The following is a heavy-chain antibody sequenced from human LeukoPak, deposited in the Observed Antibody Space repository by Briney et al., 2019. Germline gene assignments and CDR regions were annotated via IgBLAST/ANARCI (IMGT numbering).Heavy chain of an antibody. Sequence: GGSLRLSCAVSGFTFEDYAMHWVRQAPGKGLEWVSGISWNSGSIGYADSVKGRFTISRDNAKNSLYLQMNSLRAEDTALYYCATGSGYRDYWGQGTLVTVSS. V-gene: IGHV3-9*01. CDR2: ISWNSGSI. CDR1: GFTFEDYA. D-gene: IGHD3-22*01. CDR3: ATGSGYRDY. J-gene: IGHJ4*02.